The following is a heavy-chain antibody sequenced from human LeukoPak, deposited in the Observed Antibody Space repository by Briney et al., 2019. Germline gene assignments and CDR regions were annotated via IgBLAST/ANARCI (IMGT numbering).Heavy chain of an antibody. D-gene: IGHD1-26*01. Sequence: GGSLRLSCAASGFTFSSYAMHWVRQAPGKGLEWVAVISYDGSNKYYADSVKGRFTISRDNSKNTLYLQMNSLRAEDTAVYYCARVKVGAFHFDYWGQGTLVTVSS. CDR3: ARVKVGAFHFDY. V-gene: IGHV3-30*04. J-gene: IGHJ4*02. CDR2: ISYDGSNK. CDR1: GFTFSSYA.